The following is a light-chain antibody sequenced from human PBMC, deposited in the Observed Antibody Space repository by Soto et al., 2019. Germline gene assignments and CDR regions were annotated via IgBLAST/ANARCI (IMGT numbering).Light chain of an antibody. J-gene: IGKJ5*01. CDR1: QSVSIK. V-gene: IGKV3-15*01. CDR2: DTS. CDR3: QQYNNWPPIT. Sequence: VMTQSPATLSVSPGERATVSCRASQSVSIKLAWYQQKPGQAPRLLIYDTSTRATGIPARFSGSGSGTEFTLTISSLQSEDFAVYYCQQYNNWPPITCGQGTRLEIK.